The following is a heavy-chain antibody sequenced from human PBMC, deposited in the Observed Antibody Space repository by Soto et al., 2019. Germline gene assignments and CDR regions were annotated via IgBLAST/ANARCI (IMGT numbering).Heavy chain of an antibody. CDR3: ARGTDDSDVPRWDH. Sequence: QVPLVQSGPEVRKPGASVRLSCATSGYNFNQYYIHWVRQAPGQGLEWVGIINLRGCTKEYAHEFRGRVTVTGYTSTRTAYMELSSLRSEDTAVYFCARGTDDSDVPRWDHWGQGTLITVSA. V-gene: IGHV1-46*02. CDR1: GYNFNQYY. J-gene: IGHJ4*02. CDR2: INLRGCTK. D-gene: IGHD4-17*01.